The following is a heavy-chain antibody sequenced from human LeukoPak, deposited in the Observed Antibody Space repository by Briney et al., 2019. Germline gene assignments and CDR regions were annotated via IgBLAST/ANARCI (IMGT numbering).Heavy chain of an antibody. J-gene: IGHJ4*01. V-gene: IGHV4-4*07. Sequence: SETLSLTCTVSGGSISSYYSSWIRQPAEKGLEWIGRTYTSGSTIYNLPLKIRVTMSVETSKNQFSLKLSSVTGADTAVYYCARGTVTRVRGVTKALYYFYYWGPRTLVTVSS. D-gene: IGHD3-10*01. CDR2: TYTSGST. CDR3: ARGTVTRVRGVTKALYYFYY. CDR1: GGSISSYY.